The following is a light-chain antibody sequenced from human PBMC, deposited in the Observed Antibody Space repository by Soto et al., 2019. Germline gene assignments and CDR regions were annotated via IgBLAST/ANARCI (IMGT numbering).Light chain of an antibody. V-gene: IGLV1-47*01. CDR1: SSNIGSNY. CDR3: VAWDDSLSGVV. CDR2: RNS. Sequence: QSVLTQPPSASGTPGQRVTISCSGSSSNIGSNYVYWYQQLPGTVPQLLIYRNSERPSGVPDRFSGSKSGTSASLAISGLRSEDEADYYCVAWDDSLSGVVFGGGTKVTVL. J-gene: IGLJ2*01.